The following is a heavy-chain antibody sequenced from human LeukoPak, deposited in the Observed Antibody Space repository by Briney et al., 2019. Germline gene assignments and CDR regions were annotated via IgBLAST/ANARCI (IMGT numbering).Heavy chain of an antibody. D-gene: IGHD5-24*01. CDR3: ARVRDGYNDAYDI. J-gene: IGHJ3*02. CDR2: IIPIIGTA. Sequence: SVKVSCKVSGGTFSSYAISWVRQAPGQGLEWMGGIIPIIGTANYAQKFQGRVTITADESTSTAYMELSSLRSEDTAVYYCARVRDGYNDAYDIWGQGTMVTVHS. V-gene: IGHV1-69*13. CDR1: GGTFSSYA.